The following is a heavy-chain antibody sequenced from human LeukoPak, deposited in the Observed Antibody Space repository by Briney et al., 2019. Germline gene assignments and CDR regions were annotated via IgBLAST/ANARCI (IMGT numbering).Heavy chain of an antibody. CDR2: IKQDGSEK. CDR1: GFTFSSYW. D-gene: IGHD2-2*01. CDR3: ARGSYCSSTSCPGGSWFDP. J-gene: IGHJ5*02. V-gene: IGHV3-7*01. Sequence: GGSLRLSCAASGFTFSSYWMSWVRQAPGKGQEWVANIKQDGSEKYYVDSVKGRFTISRDNAKNSLYLQMNSLRAEDTAVYYCARGSYCSSTSCPGGSWFDPWGQGTLVTVSS.